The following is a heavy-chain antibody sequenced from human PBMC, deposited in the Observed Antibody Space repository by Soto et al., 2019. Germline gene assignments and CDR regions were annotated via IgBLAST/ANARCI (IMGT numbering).Heavy chain of an antibody. Sequence: GGSLRLSCAASGFTFSSYAMSWVRQAPGKGLEWVSAISGSGGSTYYADSVKGRFTISRDNSKNTLYLQMNSLRAEDTAVYYCAKDSSPPQSAITIFGVVTDYYYYMDVWGKGTTVTVSS. CDR1: GFTFSSYA. V-gene: IGHV3-23*01. CDR3: AKDSSPPQSAITIFGVVTDYYYYMDV. D-gene: IGHD3-3*01. CDR2: ISGSGGST. J-gene: IGHJ6*03.